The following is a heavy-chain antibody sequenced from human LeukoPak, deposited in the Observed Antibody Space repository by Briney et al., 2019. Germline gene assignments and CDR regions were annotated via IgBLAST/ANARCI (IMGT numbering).Heavy chain of an antibody. CDR2: INPSGGST. CDR1: GYTFTSYY. Sequence: ASVKVSCKASGYTFTSYYMHWVRQAPGQGLEWMGIINPSGGSTSYAQKFQGRVTMTRDTSTSTVYMELSSLRSEDTAVYYCARDRRVVAATSGPAPGDYWGQGTLVTVSS. CDR3: ARDRRVVAATSGPAPGDY. J-gene: IGHJ4*02. V-gene: IGHV1-46*01. D-gene: IGHD2-15*01.